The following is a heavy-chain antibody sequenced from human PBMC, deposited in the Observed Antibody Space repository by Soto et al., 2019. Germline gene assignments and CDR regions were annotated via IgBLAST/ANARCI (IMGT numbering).Heavy chain of an antibody. D-gene: IGHD2-21*02. CDR1: GVSVRSYT. V-gene: IGHV4-4*07. J-gene: IGHJ4*02. CDR3: ARDGMTTGDT. CDR2: VFSSVSA. Sequence: SETLSLTCIVSGVSVRSYTWSWVRQPANKGLEWIGRVFSSVSATYNPSLKGRVSISMDTPENRISLKLDSVTAADAGVYFCARDGMTTGDTWGPGTLVTVSS.